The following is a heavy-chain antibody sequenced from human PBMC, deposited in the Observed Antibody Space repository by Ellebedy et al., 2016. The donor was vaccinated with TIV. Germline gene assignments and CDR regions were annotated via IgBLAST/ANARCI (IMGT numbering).Heavy chain of an antibody. Sequence: SETLSLTCTVSGGSISRSSYYWGWIRQSPQKGLEWIGSIYYTGSTFYNPSLKSRVTISVDTSKSQFPLRLTSVTAADTAVYYCARWFGELLYVRWFDPWGQGTLVTVSS. V-gene: IGHV4-39*01. CDR1: GGSISRSSYY. CDR3: ARWFGELLYVRWFDP. D-gene: IGHD3-10*01. J-gene: IGHJ5*02. CDR2: IYYTGST.